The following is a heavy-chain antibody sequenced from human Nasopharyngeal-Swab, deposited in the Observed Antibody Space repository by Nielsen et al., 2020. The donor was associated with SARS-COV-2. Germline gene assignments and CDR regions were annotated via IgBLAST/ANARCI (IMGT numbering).Heavy chain of an antibody. CDR3: AREPRYYDYVWGSYRYGYFDY. Sequence: ASAQVSCNASGYTFTSYYMHWVRHPPAQGLEWMGIINPSGGSTSYAQKFQGRVTMTRDTSTSTVYMELSSLRSEDTAVYYCAREPRYYDYVWGSYRYGYFDYWGQGTLVTVSS. D-gene: IGHD3-16*02. V-gene: IGHV1-46*01. CDR1: GYTFTSYY. CDR2: INPSGGST. J-gene: IGHJ4*02.